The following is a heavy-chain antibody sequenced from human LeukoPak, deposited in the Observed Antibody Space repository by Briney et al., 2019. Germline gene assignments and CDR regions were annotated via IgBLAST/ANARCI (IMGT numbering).Heavy chain of an antibody. V-gene: IGHV4-39*01. CDR2: VYYTGNT. CDR1: GGSITRRGYF. CDR3: ARHEPSSFYYESRGNWFDP. J-gene: IGHJ5*02. D-gene: IGHD3-22*01. Sequence: SETLSLTCTVSGGSITRRGYFWGWIRQRPGEGLEWIGNVYYTGNTYYNPSLKSRVTISVATSDNQVSLTIASVTAADTAIYYCARHEPSSFYYESRGNWFDPWGQGALVTVSS.